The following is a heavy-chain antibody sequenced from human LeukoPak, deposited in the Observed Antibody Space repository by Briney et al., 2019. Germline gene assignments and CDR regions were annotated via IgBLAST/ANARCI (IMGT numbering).Heavy chain of an antibody. Sequence: PGGSLRLSCSASGFTFSSYALQWVRQAPGKGLKYVSAISTDGHSTYYADSVKGRFTISRDNSKNTLYLQMSSLRAEDTAVYYCVKGRYEILTGYYDAFDIWGRGTMVTVSS. J-gene: IGHJ3*02. D-gene: IGHD3-9*01. CDR1: GFTFSSYA. CDR2: ISTDGHST. V-gene: IGHV3-64D*06. CDR3: VKGRYEILTGYYDAFDI.